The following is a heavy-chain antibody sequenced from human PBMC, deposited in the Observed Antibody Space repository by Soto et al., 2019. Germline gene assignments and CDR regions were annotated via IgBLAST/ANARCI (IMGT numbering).Heavy chain of an antibody. J-gene: IGHJ4*02. CDR1: GFTFSSYA. V-gene: IGHV3-23*01. CDR3: AKWHTYNYDSLAFSGFDC. Sequence: GGSLRLSCVASGFTFSSYAMTWVRQAPGKGLEWVSAISGGDGSASYADSVKGRFTISRDNSKNTLYLHMNSLRADDTAAYYCAKWHTYNYDSLAFSGFDCWGQGTQVTVSS. CDR2: ISGGDGSA. D-gene: IGHD3-16*01.